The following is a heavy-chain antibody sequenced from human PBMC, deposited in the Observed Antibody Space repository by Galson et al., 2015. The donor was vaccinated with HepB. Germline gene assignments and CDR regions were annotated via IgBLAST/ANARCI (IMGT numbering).Heavy chain of an antibody. V-gene: IGHV3-74*01. Sequence: SLRLSCAASGFTFGNFWMHWVRQAPGKGLVWVSRINNDGGSRTYADAVKGRFTISRDNAKKMLYLQMNSLRAEDTAIYYCARVSGSWYRSPFLQYWGRGTLVTVSS. CDR2: INNDGGSR. D-gene: IGHD6-13*01. CDR1: GFTFGNFW. CDR3: ARVSGSWYRSPFLQY. J-gene: IGHJ4*02.